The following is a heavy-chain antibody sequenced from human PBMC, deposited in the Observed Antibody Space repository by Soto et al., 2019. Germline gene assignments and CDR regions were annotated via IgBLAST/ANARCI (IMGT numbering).Heavy chain of an antibody. J-gene: IGHJ6*02. D-gene: IGHD1-26*01. CDR2: IYHSGST. Sequence: SETLSLTCAVSGYSISSGYYWGWIRQPPGKGLEWIGSIYHSGSTYYNPSLKSRVTISVDTSKNQFSLKLSSVTAADTAVYYCATYSMGVYYGMDVWGQGTTVTVYS. V-gene: IGHV4-38-2*01. CDR1: GYSISSGYY. CDR3: ATYSMGVYYGMDV.